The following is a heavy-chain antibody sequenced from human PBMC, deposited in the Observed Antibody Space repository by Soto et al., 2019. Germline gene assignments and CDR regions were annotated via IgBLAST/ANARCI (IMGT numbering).Heavy chain of an antibody. V-gene: IGHV3-53*01. CDR3: ARDLSFDP. CDR2: IYSGGST. Sequence: PGGSLRLSCAASGFTVSSNYMSWVRQAPGKGLEWVSVIYSGGSTYYADSVKGRFTISRXXXXXXLXLXIXXXRAEDTAVYYCARDLSFDPWGQGTLVTVSS. CDR1: GFTVSSNY. J-gene: IGHJ5*02.